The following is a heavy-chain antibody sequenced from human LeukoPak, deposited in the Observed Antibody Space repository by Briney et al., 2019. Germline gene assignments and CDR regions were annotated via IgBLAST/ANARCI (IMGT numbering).Heavy chain of an antibody. V-gene: IGHV3-21*01. CDR1: GFTLSSYS. J-gene: IGHJ3*02. D-gene: IGHD3-10*01. CDR2: ISRSSAYI. Sequence: GGSLRLSCAASGFTLSSYSMNWVRQAPAKGLEWVSSISRSSAYIYYADSVKGRFTISRDNAKNSLYLQMNSLRAEDTAVYYCASLPPYMVRTDAFDIWGQGAMVTVSS. CDR3: ASLPPYMVRTDAFDI.